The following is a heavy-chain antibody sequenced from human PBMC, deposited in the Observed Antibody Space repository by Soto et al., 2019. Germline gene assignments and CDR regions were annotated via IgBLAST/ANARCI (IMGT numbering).Heavy chain of an antibody. J-gene: IGHJ6*02. Sequence: PGESLKISCKGSGYRFTDYWIGWVRQMPGKGLEWMGIIYPGDSESRYSPSFQGQVTISADKSISTAYLQWSSLKASDTAMYYCATFRISCPPNYFYYGMDVWGQGTTVTVSS. CDR2: IYPGDSES. CDR1: GYRFTDYW. V-gene: IGHV5-51*01. CDR3: ATFRISCPPNYFYYGMDV.